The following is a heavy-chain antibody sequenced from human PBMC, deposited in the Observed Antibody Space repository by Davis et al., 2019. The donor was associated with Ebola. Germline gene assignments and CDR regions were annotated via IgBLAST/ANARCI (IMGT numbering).Heavy chain of an antibody. V-gene: IGHV3-23*01. J-gene: IGHJ6*04. CDR1: GFNFNNYD. CDR2: ISSLTYST. Sequence: PGGSLRLSCAASGFNFNNYDMSWVRQAPGRGLEWVSAISSLTYSTYYADSVEGRFTISRDNSKKTLYLQMNSLRGENTAVYYCARSGLSFGVVKYHYGMDAWGKGTTVTVSS. D-gene: IGHD3-3*01. CDR3: ARSGLSFGVVKYHYGMDA.